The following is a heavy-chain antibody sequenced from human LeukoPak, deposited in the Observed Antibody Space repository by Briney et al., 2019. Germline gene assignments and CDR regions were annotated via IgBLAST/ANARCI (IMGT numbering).Heavy chain of an antibody. Sequence: GGSLRLSCAASGFTVSSNYMSWVRQAPGKGLEWVSRINTDGSSTSYADSVKGRFTISRDNAKNTLYLQMNSLRAEDAAVYYCARDRISAISRGWFDPWGQGTLVTVSS. J-gene: IGHJ5*02. D-gene: IGHD2-21*01. CDR1: GFTVSSNY. CDR3: ARDRISAISRGWFDP. CDR2: INTDGSST. V-gene: IGHV3-74*01.